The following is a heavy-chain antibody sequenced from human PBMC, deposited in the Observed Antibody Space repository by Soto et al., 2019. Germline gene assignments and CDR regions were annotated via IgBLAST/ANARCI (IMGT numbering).Heavy chain of an antibody. CDR3: ARDGSGRPETI. CDR2: IYYSGNT. Sequence: SETLSLTCTVSGGSISSSSYFWGWIRQPPGKGLEWIGSIYYSGNTYYSPSLKSRVTISVDTSKNQFSLKLRSVTAADTAVYYCARDGSGRPETIWGQGTMVTVSS. D-gene: IGHD3-10*01. CDR1: GGSISSSSYF. V-gene: IGHV4-39*07. J-gene: IGHJ3*02.